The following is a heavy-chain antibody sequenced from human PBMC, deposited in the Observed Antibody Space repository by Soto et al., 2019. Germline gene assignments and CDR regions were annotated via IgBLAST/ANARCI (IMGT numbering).Heavy chain of an antibody. V-gene: IGHV3-23*01. J-gene: IGHJ6*03. CDR1: GFTFGNYA. Sequence: GGSLRLSCAASGFTFGNYAMLWVRQAPGKGLEWVSAIRGGADSTFYADSVKGRFTISRDNSRNTLYLQLNSLGVEDTATYYCAKGGAVSYYYYMDVWGKGTTVTVSS. CDR3: AKGGAVSYYYYMDV. CDR2: IRGGADST. D-gene: IGHD3-10*01.